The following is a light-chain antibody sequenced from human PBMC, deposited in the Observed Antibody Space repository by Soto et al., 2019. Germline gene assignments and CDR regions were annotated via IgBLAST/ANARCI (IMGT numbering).Light chain of an antibody. CDR1: QSIRSN. V-gene: IGKV3-15*01. CDR2: GAS. Sequence: EIVMTQSPATLSVSPGERAALSCRASQSIRSNLAWYQQKPGQAPRLLIYGASTRATGIPARVSRSGSGTEFTLTITSLQSEDFAVYYCQQYNNWPRTFGQGTKLEI. CDR3: QQYNNWPRT. J-gene: IGKJ2*01.